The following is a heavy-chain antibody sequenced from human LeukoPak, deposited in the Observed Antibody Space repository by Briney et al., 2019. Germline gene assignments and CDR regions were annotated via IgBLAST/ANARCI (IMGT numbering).Heavy chain of an antibody. CDR2: IIPIFGTA. CDR3: ARHYYDSSGYPIDY. J-gene: IGHJ4*02. V-gene: IGHV1-69*05. CDR1: GGTFSSYA. D-gene: IGHD3-22*01. Sequence: SVKVSCKASGGTFSSYAISWVRQAPGQGLEWMGGIIPIFGTANYAQKFQGRVTITTDESTSTAYMELSSLRSEDTAVYYCARHYYDSSGYPIDYWGQGTLVTVSS.